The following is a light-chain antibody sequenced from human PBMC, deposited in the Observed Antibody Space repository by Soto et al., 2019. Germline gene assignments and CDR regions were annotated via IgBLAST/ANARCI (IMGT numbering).Light chain of an antibody. J-gene: IGLJ3*02. Sequence: QSVLTQPPSASGSPGQSVTISCTGTISDVDAYKYVPWYRQHPGKAPKLIIYEVSKRPAGVPDRYSGSKSGNTASLTVSGLQAEDEADYYCSSYAGSNNFVVFGGGTQLTVL. CDR1: ISDVDAYKY. CDR2: EVS. V-gene: IGLV2-8*01. CDR3: SSYAGSNNFVV.